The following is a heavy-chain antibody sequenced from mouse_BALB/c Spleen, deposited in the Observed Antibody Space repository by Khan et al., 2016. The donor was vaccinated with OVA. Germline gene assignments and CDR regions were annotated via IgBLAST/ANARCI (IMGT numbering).Heavy chain of an antibody. Sequence: QVQLKQSGPELKKPGETVKISCKASGYTFTNYGINWVKQAPGKGLKWMGWINTNTGEPTYAEEFKGRFAFSLETSASTAYLQLNNLKNADTATYFCARGNYYGSNSWFAYWGQGTLGTVSA. D-gene: IGHD1-1*01. J-gene: IGHJ3*01. CDR1: GYTFTNYG. CDR3: ARGNYYGSNSWFAY. V-gene: IGHV9-3*02. CDR2: INTNTGEP.